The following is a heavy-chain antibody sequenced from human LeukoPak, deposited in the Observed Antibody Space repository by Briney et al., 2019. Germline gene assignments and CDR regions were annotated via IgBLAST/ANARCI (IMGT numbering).Heavy chain of an antibody. V-gene: IGHV4-31*03. CDR2: IYYSGST. CDR3: ARGYLPSGSYSDY. J-gene: IGHJ4*02. D-gene: IGHD1-26*01. Sequence: PSQTLSLTCTVSGVSISSGGYYWSWIRQHPGKGLEWIGYIYYSGSTYYNPSLKSRVTISVDTSKNQFSLKLSSVTAADTAVYYCARGYLPSGSYSDYWGQGTLVTVSS. CDR1: GVSISSGGYY.